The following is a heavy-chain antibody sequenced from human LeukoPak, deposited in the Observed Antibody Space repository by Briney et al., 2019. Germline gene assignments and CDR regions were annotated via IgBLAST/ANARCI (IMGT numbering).Heavy chain of an antibody. D-gene: IGHD3-10*01. CDR3: ARDRSPYGSGSYYTYFDY. CDR2: IYYSGST. CDR1: GGSLSSYY. J-gene: IGHJ4*02. Sequence: SETLSLTCTVSGGSLSSYYWSWIRQPPGKGLEWIGYIYYSGSTNYNPSLKSRVTISVDTSKNQFSLKLSSVTAADTAVYYCARDRSPYGSGSYYTYFDYWGQGTLVTVSS. V-gene: IGHV4-59*01.